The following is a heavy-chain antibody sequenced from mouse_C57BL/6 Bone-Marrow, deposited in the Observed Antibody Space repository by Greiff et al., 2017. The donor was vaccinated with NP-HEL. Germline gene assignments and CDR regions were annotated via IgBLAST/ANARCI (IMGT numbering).Heavy chain of an antibody. CDR2: IYPGSGST. D-gene: IGHD1-1*01. J-gene: IGHJ4*01. CDR3: IKVTTVVDYYAMDY. Sequence: VQLQQPGAELVKPGASVKMSCKASGYTFTSYWITWVKQRPGQGLEWIGDIYPGSGSTNYNEKFKSKATLTVDTSSSTAYMQLSSLTSDDSAVYYCIKVTTVVDYYAMDYWGQGTSVTVSS. CDR1: GYTFTSYW. V-gene: IGHV1-55*01.